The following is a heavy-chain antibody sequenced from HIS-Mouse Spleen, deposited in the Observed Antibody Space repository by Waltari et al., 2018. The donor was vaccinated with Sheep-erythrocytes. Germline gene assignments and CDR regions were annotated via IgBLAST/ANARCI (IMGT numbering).Heavy chain of an antibody. Sequence: QVTLKESGPVLVKPTETLTLTCTASGSSLSNARMGVSWIRQPPGKALEWLAHIFSNDKKSYRTSLQSRLTTSKDTSKRQVVLTVTSIEPVQTATYYCAPITVDQLVDYSYYYGMDVWGQGTTVTVSS. V-gene: IGHV2-26*01. J-gene: IGHJ6*02. D-gene: IGHD6-13*01. CDR3: APITVDQLVDYSYYYGMDV. CDR1: GSSLSNARMG. CDR2: IFSNDKK.